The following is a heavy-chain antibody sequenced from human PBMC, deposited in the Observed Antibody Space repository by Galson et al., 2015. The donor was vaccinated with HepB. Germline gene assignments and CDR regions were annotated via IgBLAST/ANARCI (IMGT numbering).Heavy chain of an antibody. J-gene: IGHJ3*02. CDR2: ISYDGSNK. Sequence: SLRLSCAASGFTFSSYAMHWVRQAPGKGLEWVAVISYDGSNKYYADSVKGRFTISRDNSKNTLYLQMNSLRAEDTAVYYCASLVVPAAIRAFDIWGQGTMVTVSS. D-gene: IGHD2-2*01. CDR3: ASLVVPAAIRAFDI. V-gene: IGHV3-30-3*01. CDR1: GFTFSSYA.